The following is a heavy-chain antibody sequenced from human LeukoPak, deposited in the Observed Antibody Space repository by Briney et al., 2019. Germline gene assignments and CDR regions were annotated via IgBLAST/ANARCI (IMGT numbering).Heavy chain of an antibody. V-gene: IGHV1-2*06. Sequence: GASVKVSCKASGYTFTAYYIHWVRQAPGQGLEWMGRINPNSGGSNYAQNFQGRVTMTRDTSISTAYMELSRLTSDDTAVYYCAREQSEAGRPYCDYWGQGTLVTVSS. CDR3: AREQSEAGRPYCDY. CDR2: INPNSGGS. D-gene: IGHD6-19*01. CDR1: GYTFTAYY. J-gene: IGHJ4*02.